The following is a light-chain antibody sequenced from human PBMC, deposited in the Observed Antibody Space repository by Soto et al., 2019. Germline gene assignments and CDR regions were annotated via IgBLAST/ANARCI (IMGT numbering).Light chain of an antibody. Sequence: QSALTQPPSASGSPGQSVTISCTGTSSDVGGSDYVSWYQQDPGKAPKLIIYEVTKRPAGVPDRFSGSKSGNTASLTVSGLQADDESYYYCSSFARGDNPHVLFGGGNKLTVL. CDR2: EVT. CDR3: SSFARGDNPHVL. V-gene: IGLV2-8*01. CDR1: SSDVGGSDY. J-gene: IGLJ2*01.